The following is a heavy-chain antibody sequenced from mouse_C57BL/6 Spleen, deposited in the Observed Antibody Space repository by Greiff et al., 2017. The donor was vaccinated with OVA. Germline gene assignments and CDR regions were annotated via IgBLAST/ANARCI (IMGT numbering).Heavy chain of an antibody. CDR2: IYPGDGDT. CDR1: GYAFSSSW. J-gene: IGHJ2*01. Sequence: VKLMESGPELVKPGASVKISCKASGYAFSSSWMNWVKQRPGTGLEWIGRIYPGDGDTNYNGKFKGKATLTADKSSSTAYMQLSSLTSEDSAVYFCARRDYDYWGQGTTLTVSS. D-gene: IGHD2-4*01. CDR3: ARRDYDY. V-gene: IGHV1-82*01.